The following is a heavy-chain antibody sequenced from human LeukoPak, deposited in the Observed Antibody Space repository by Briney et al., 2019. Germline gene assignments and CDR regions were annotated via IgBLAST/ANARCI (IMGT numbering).Heavy chain of an antibody. V-gene: IGHV4-59*08. CDR2: ISYRGSI. D-gene: IGHD4-17*01. CDR1: GGSIKSYF. CDR3: ARHLYGDYVSDS. J-gene: IGHJ4*02. Sequence: PSETLSLTCTVSGGSIKSYFWSWIRQSPGKGLEWIGYISYRGSINYNPSLKSRVIISIDTSKNQFPLKLSSVTAADTAVYYCARHLYGDYVSDSWGQGNLVTVSS.